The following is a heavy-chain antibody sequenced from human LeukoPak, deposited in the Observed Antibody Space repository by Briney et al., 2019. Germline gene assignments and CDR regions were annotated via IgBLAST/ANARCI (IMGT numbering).Heavy chain of an antibody. CDR2: ISWNSGSI. J-gene: IGHJ4*02. CDR1: GFTFDDYA. Sequence: GGSLRLSCAAFGFTFDDYAMHWVRQAPGKGLEWVSGISWNSGSIGYADSVKGRFTISRDNAKNSLYLQMNSLRAEDTALYYCAKVDSGSLGPYFDYWGQGTLVTVSS. D-gene: IGHD1-26*01. CDR3: AKVDSGSLGPYFDY. V-gene: IGHV3-9*01.